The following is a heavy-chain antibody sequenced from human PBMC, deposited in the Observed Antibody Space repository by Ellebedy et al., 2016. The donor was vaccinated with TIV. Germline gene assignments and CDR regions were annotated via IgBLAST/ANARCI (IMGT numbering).Heavy chain of an antibody. CDR1: GFTFSDHY. CDR3: TRRASGSYYVTYLDY. Sequence: PGGSLRLSCAASGFTFSDHYMDRVRQAPGKGLEWVGRSRNKAHSYITEYAASVEGRFSISRDDSRNSLYLQMNSLKTEDTAVYYCTRRASGSYYVTYLDYWGQGILVTVSS. V-gene: IGHV3-72*01. J-gene: IGHJ4*02. D-gene: IGHD1-26*01. CDR2: SRNKAHSYIT.